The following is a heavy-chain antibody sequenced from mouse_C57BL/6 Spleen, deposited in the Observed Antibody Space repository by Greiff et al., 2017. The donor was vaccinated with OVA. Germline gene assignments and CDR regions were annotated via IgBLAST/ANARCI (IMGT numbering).Heavy chain of an antibody. Sequence: VQLQQSGPELVKPGASVKISCKASGYAFSSSWMNWVKQRPGKGLEWIGRIYPGDGDTNYNGKFKGKATLTADKSSSTAYMQLSSLTSEDSAVYFCARDDYDPFAYWGQGTLVTVSA. CDR2: IYPGDGDT. CDR3: ARDDYDPFAY. V-gene: IGHV1-82*01. J-gene: IGHJ3*01. D-gene: IGHD2-4*01. CDR1: GYAFSSSW.